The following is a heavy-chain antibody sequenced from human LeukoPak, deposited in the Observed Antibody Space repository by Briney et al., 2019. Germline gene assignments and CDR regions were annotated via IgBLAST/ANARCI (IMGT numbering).Heavy chain of an antibody. CDR1: GGSITYYY. CDR2: IHYSGTT. V-gene: IGHV4-59*08. J-gene: IGHJ5*02. Sequence: SETLSLTCTVSGGSITYYYWSWLRQPPGKGLEWIGYIHYSGTTNYNPSLKRRVTISVGTSKNQFSLRMTSVTAADPAVYYCARLSGAPWRDWFDPWGQGTLVSVSS. D-gene: IGHD1-1*01. CDR3: ARLSGAPWRDWFDP.